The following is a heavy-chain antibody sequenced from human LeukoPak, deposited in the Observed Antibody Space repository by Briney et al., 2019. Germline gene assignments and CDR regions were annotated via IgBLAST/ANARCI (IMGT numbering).Heavy chain of an antibody. CDR1: GFTFSSYG. CDR2: ISYDGSNK. CDR3: ARGGSDTAMAHDY. J-gene: IGHJ4*02. Sequence: GGSLRLSCAASGFTFSSYGMQWVRQAPGKGLIWVAAISYDGSNKYYADSVKGRFTISRDNSKNTLYLQMNSLRAEDTAVYYCARGGSDTAMAHDYWGQGTLVTVSS. V-gene: IGHV3-30*03. D-gene: IGHD5-18*01.